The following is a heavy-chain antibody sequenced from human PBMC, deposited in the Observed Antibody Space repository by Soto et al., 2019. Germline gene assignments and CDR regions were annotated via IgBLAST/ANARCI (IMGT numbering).Heavy chain of an antibody. Sequence: QVQLVQSGAEVKKPGASVKVSCKAYGYSFTSYAVHWVRQAPGQRLEWMGWIIGGNGNTKFSQKFQGRVTITRDTSASTSYMELSSLISEDTAVYYCAKGIINYYYGMDVWGQGTTVTVSS. CDR2: IIGGNGNT. CDR3: AKGIINYYYGMDV. CDR1: GYSFTSYA. D-gene: IGHD3-10*01. J-gene: IGHJ6*02. V-gene: IGHV1-3*01.